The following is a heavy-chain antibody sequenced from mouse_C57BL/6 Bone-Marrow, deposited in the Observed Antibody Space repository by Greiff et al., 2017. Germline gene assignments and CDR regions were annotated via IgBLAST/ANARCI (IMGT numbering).Heavy chain of an antibody. Sequence: VQLQESGAELARPGASVKLSCKASGYTFTSYGISWVKQSTGQGLEWIGEFYPRSGNTYYTEKFKGKATLTVDKSSSAASMELRSLTSENSAVYFCARRSYYYGEDYWGQGTTLTVAS. CDR1: GYTFTSYG. D-gene: IGHD1-1*01. CDR2: FYPRSGNT. J-gene: IGHJ2*01. CDR3: ARRSYYYGEDY. V-gene: IGHV1-81*01.